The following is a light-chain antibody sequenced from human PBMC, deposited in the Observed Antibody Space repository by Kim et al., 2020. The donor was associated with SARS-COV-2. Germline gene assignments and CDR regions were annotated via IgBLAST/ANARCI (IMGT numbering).Light chain of an antibody. CDR1: QTINSDH. Sequence: SPGESATLSCRASQTINSDHIAWYQQKPGQAPRLLIYGASSRATSIPDRFSGSGSGTDFTLTISRLEPEDFAVFYCQQYGSSPRTFGQGTKVDIK. CDR2: GAS. V-gene: IGKV3-20*01. J-gene: IGKJ1*01. CDR3: QQYGSSPRT.